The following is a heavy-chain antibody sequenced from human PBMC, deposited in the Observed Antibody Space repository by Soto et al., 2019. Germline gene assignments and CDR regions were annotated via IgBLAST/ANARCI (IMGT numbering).Heavy chain of an antibody. Sequence: QVRLVQSGAEVKKPGSSVKVSCKVSGGTFSKYSLSWVRQTPGQGLEWMGGITPFVDTSNYAQRFLGRVTITADKSPNPAFLEGGGLKSEDTALYFCASTSYCNGSSCYSRHYYGMDVWGQGTTVTVSS. CDR2: ITPFVDTS. D-gene: IGHD2-21*01. CDR1: GGTFSKYS. CDR3: ASTSYCNGSSCYSRHYYGMDV. J-gene: IGHJ6*02. V-gene: IGHV1-69*06.